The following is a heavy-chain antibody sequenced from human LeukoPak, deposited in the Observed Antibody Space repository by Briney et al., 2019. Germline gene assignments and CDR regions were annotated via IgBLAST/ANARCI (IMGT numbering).Heavy chain of an antibody. CDR1: GYTFTSYY. Sequence: ASVKVSCKASGYTFTSYYMHWVRQAPGQGLEWMGIINPSGGGTSYAQKFQGRLTMTRDMSTSTVYMDLSSLRSEDTAVYYCAREGVTGTDAFDYWGQGTLVSVSS. J-gene: IGHJ4*02. V-gene: IGHV1-46*01. CDR3: AREGVTGTDAFDY. D-gene: IGHD1-20*01. CDR2: INPSGGGT.